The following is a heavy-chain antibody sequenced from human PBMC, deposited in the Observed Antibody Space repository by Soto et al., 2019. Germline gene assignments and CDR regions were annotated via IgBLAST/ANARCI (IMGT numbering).Heavy chain of an antibody. J-gene: IGHJ4*02. CDR2: ISPDGRTT. Sequence: SGGSLRLSCAASGFSFSHYWMHWVRQAPGKGLVWVSRISPDGRTTTYADSVKGRFTISRDNTKSTLYLQMNSLTVEDGAVYYCADSWLPTSYWGPGTLVTVSS. CDR1: GFSFSHYW. D-gene: IGHD3-10*01. V-gene: IGHV3-74*01. CDR3: ADSWLPTSY.